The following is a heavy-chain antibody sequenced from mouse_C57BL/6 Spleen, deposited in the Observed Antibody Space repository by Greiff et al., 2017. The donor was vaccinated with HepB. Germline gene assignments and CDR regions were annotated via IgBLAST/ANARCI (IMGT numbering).Heavy chain of an antibody. CDR3: ARNFDV. Sequence: VQLQESGAELAKPGASVKLSCKASGYTFTSYWMHWVKQRPGQGLEWIGYINPSSGYTKYNQKFKDEATLTADKSSSTAYMQLSSLTYEDSAVYYCARNFDVWGTGTTVTVSS. CDR2: INPSSGYT. J-gene: IGHJ1*03. V-gene: IGHV1-7*01. CDR1: GYTFTSYW.